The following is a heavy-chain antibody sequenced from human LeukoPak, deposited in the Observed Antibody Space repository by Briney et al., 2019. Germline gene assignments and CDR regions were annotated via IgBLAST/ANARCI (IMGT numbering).Heavy chain of an antibody. Sequence: SETLSLTCTVSGGSISSSSYYWGWIRQPPGKGLEWIGSIYYSGSTYYNPSLKSRVTISVDTSKNQFSLKLSSVTAADTAVYYCASPPVEMATIDAFDIWGQGTMVTVSS. J-gene: IGHJ3*02. CDR3: ASPPVEMATIDAFDI. D-gene: IGHD5-24*01. CDR2: IYYSGST. V-gene: IGHV4-39*01. CDR1: GGSISSSSYY.